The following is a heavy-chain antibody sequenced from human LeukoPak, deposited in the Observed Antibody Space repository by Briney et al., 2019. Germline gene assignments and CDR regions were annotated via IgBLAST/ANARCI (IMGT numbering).Heavy chain of an antibody. Sequence: PSETLSLTCAVYGGSFSNNFWNWIRQTPGKGLEWIGEISHSGSTNYNPSLKSRLTMSVDTSKNQSSLKLSSVTAADTAVYYCNIQIHNAFDIWGQGTMVTVSS. J-gene: IGHJ3*02. V-gene: IGHV4-34*03. CDR3: NIQIHNAFDI. CDR1: GGSFSNNF. CDR2: ISHSGST. D-gene: IGHD5-18*01.